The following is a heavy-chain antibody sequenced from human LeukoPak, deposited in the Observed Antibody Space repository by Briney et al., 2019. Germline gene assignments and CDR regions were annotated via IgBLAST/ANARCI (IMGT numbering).Heavy chain of an antibody. J-gene: IGHJ3*02. D-gene: IGHD5-18*01. Sequence: GGSLRLSCAASGFTFSDYWMHWVRQAPGKGLVWVSRISSDGSRVTYADSVKGRFTISRDNAKNTLYLQMNSLRAEDTAVYYCARVGYSYGTDAFDIWGQGTMVTVSS. V-gene: IGHV3-74*01. CDR2: ISSDGSRV. CDR1: GFTFSDYW. CDR3: ARVGYSYGTDAFDI.